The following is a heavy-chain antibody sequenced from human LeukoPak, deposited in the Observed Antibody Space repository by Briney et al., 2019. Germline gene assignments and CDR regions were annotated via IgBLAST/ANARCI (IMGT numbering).Heavy chain of an antibody. CDR2: INHSGST. CDR1: GGSFSGYY. D-gene: IGHD3-16*01. CDR3: ARGGITSDY. V-gene: IGHV4-34*01. Sequence: PSETLSLTCAVYGGSFSGYYWSWIRQPPGKGLEWIGEINHSGSTNYNPPLKSRVTISVDTSQNQFSLKLSSVTAADTAVYYCARGGITSDYWGQGTLVTVSS. J-gene: IGHJ4*02.